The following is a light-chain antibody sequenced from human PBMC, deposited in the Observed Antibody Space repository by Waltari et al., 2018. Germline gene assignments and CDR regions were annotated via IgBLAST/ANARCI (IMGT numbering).Light chain of an antibody. CDR1: QSIGDN. Sequence: EIVVTQSPATLSVSPGERATLYCRASQSIGDNLAWYRQKPGQPPRLLISSASRRLPGVPDRFSGSGSGTDFTLTISSLQSEDFAVYYCQQCNDWPPYTFGRGTKLEI. CDR2: SAS. J-gene: IGKJ2*01. CDR3: QQCNDWPPYT. V-gene: IGKV3-15*01.